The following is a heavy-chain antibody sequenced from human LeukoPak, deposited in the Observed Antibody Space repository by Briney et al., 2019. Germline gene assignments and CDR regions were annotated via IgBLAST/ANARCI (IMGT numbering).Heavy chain of an antibody. Sequence: SETLSLTCTVSAGSISSYYGNWIRQPPGKGLEWVGYVHYSGDTKSNPSLKSRVTMSVDTSKSQFSLKLSSVTTADTAIYYCAKWNNAWRAWDSWGLGTLVTVSS. CDR1: AGSISSYY. CDR2: VHYSGDT. J-gene: IGHJ4*02. V-gene: IGHV4-59*01. D-gene: IGHD1/OR15-1a*01. CDR3: AKWNNAWRAWDS.